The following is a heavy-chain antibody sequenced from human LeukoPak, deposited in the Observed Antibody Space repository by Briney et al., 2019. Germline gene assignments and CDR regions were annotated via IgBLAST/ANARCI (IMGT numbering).Heavy chain of an antibody. Sequence: GGSLRLSCAASGFTFSSYAMHWVRQAPGKGLEWVAVISYDGSNKYYADSVKGRFTISRDNSKNTLYLQMNSLRAEDTAVYYCAREIGSYGYGLDYWGQGTLVTVSS. V-gene: IGHV3-30*04. CDR1: GFTFSSYA. CDR3: AREIGSYGYGLDY. CDR2: ISYDGSNK. J-gene: IGHJ4*02. D-gene: IGHD5-18*01.